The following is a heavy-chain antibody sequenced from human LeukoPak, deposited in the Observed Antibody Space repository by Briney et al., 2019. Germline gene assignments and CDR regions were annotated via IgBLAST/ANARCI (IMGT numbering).Heavy chain of an antibody. CDR3: AKDFGRNLGGPGS. CDR2: ISGDGVFA. Sequence: GGSLRLSCVASGFTFSIYTMAWVRQVPGGGLEWVSGISGDGVFAYYADSVKGRFAISRDNSRSTVYLHMSSLRAEDTAVYYCAKDFGRNLGGPGSWGRGTLVTVSS. CDR1: GFTFSIYT. V-gene: IGHV3-23*01. D-gene: IGHD3-10*01. J-gene: IGHJ5*02.